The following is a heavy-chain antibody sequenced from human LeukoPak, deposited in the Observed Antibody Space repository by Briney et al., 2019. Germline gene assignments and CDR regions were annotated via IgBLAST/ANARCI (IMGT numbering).Heavy chain of an antibody. CDR3: AKSGYNGHDRPH. V-gene: IGHV3-23*01. Sequence: GGSLRLSCSVSGFTFSSNAMSWLRQAPGKGLEWVSVISDSGRSSNYADSVRGRFTISRDNSKNTLYLQMNSLTGDDTAVYYCAKSGYNGHDRPHWGLGTLVTVSS. CDR1: GFTFSSNA. D-gene: IGHD5-12*01. CDR2: ISDSGRSS. J-gene: IGHJ4*02.